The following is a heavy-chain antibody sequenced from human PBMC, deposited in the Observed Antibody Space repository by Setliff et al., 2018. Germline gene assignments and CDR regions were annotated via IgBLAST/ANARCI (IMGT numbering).Heavy chain of an antibody. V-gene: IGHV5-51*01. D-gene: IGHD3-9*01. CDR2: IYPGDSDT. Sequence: HGESLKISCKGSGYRFTSYWIGWVRQMPGKGLEWMGLIYPGDSDTRYSPSFRGQVTISADKSISTAYLQWSSLKASDTAIYYCARLGGDSTGYSLDYWGQGALVTVSS. CDR3: ARLGGDSTGYSLDY. CDR1: GYRFTSYW. J-gene: IGHJ4*02.